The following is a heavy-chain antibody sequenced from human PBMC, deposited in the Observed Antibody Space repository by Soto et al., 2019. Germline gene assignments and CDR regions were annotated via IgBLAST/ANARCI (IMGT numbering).Heavy chain of an antibody. CDR1: GFTFSSYA. J-gene: IGHJ4*02. D-gene: IGHD1-26*01. V-gene: IGHV3-23*01. Sequence: EVQLLESGGGLVQPGGSLRLSCAASGFTFSSYAMSWVRQAPGKGLEWVSAISGSGGSTYYADSVKGRFTISRDNSKNTLYLQMNSLRAEDTAVYYCAKDPFKVGAPAYYFDYWGQGTLVTVSS. CDR3: AKDPFKVGAPAYYFDY. CDR2: ISGSGGST.